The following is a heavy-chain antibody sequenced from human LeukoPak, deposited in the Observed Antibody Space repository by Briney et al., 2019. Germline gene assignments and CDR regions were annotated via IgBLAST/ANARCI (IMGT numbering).Heavy chain of an antibody. CDR1: GFTFSSYS. Sequence: GGSLRLSCAASGFTFSSYSMNWVRQAPGKGLEWVSSISSSSSYIYYADSVKGRFTISRDNAKNSLYLQMNSLRAEDTAVYHCAGGDYDYFDYWGQGTLVTVSS. CDR2: ISSSSSYI. V-gene: IGHV3-21*01. D-gene: IGHD4-17*01. J-gene: IGHJ4*02. CDR3: AGGDYDYFDY.